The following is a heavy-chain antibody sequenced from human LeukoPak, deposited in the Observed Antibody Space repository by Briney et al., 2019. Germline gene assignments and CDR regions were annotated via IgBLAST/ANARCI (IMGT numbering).Heavy chain of an antibody. V-gene: IGHV3-23*01. CDR3: ASIRTGSGITY. Sequence: GSLRLSCAASGFTFSSYALSWVRQAPGKGLEWVSSISGSNNNTYYADSVKGRFTISRDNSQNRLYLQMNSLRVEDTAVYYCASIRTGSGITYWGQGTLVTVSS. CDR2: ISGSNNNT. CDR1: GFTFSSYA. D-gene: IGHD3-10*01. J-gene: IGHJ4*02.